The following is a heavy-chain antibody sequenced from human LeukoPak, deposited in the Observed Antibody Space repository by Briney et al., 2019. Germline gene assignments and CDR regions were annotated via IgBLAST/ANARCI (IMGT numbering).Heavy chain of an antibody. CDR2: ISSSSSYI. V-gene: IGHV3-21*01. D-gene: IGHD2-15*01. CDR1: GFTFSSYN. CDR3: ARDDAVAATPGEIDY. J-gene: IGHJ4*02. Sequence: KAGGSLRLSCAASGFTFSSYNMNWVRQAPGKGLEWVSSISSSSSYIYYADSVKGRFTISRDNAKNSLYLQMNSLRAEDTAVYYCARDDAVAATPGEIDYWGQGTLVTVSS.